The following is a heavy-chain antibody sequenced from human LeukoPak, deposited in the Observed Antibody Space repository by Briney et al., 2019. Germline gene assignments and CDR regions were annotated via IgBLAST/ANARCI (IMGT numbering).Heavy chain of an antibody. D-gene: IGHD3-3*01. CDR1: GGSFSGYY. CDR3: ARVRGYYDFWSGYYHNWFDP. V-gene: IGHV4-34*01. J-gene: IGHJ5*02. CDR2: INHSGST. Sequence: SETLSLTCAVYGGSFSGYYWIWIRQPPGKGLEWIGEINHSGSTNYNPSLKSRVTISVDTSKNQFSLKLSSVTAADTAVYYCARVRGYYDFWSGYYHNWFDPWGQGTLVTVSS.